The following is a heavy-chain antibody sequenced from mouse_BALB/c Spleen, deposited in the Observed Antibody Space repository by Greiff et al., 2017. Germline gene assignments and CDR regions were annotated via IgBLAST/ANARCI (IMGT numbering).Heavy chain of an antibody. D-gene: IGHD2-1*01. V-gene: IGHV3-2*02. CDR3: ARGYYGNYYFDY. J-gene: IGHJ2*01. CDR1: GYSITSDYA. CDR2: ISYSGST. Sequence: EVQRVESGPGLVKPSQSLSLTCTVTGYSITSDYAWNWIRQFPGNKLEWMGYISYSGSTSYNPSLKSRISITRDTSKNQFFLQLNSVTTEDTATYYCARGYYGNYYFDYWGQGTTLTVSS.